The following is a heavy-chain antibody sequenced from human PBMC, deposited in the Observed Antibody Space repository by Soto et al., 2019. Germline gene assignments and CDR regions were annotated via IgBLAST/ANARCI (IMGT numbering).Heavy chain of an antibody. CDR2: ISHDGFSQ. J-gene: IGHJ5*01. CDR3: AKDWGSSGWFNWFDS. V-gene: IGHV3-30*18. D-gene: IGHD6-13*01. Sequence: QVHLVESGGGVVQPGTSLRLSCVVSGFTLSNTGVHWVRQAPGKGLEWVAMISHDGFSQHYVDSVRGRFTISRDNSKNTLYLQMDRLRPEDTSVYYCAKDWGSSGWFNWFDSWGQGTLVIVSS. CDR1: GFTLSNTG.